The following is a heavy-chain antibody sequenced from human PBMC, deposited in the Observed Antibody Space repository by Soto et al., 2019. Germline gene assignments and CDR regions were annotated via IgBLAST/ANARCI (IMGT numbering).Heavy chain of an antibody. CDR2: IDGDDAT. J-gene: IGHJ6*02. Sequence: SGPTLVNPTQTLTLTFTFSVFSLSTTGMCVTWIRQPPGKALEWLARIDGDDATYYSTSLKTRLTISKDTSKNQVVLTMTNMDPVDTATYYCARSFYDFWSGRSQRYYYGMDVWGQGTTVTVSS. CDR3: ARSFYDFWSGRSQRYYYGMDV. CDR1: VFSLSTTGMC. V-gene: IGHV2-70*11. D-gene: IGHD3-3*01.